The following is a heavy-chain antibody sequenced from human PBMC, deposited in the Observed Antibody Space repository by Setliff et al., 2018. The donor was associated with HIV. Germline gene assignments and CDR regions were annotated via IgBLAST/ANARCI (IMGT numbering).Heavy chain of an antibody. D-gene: IGHD3-22*01. J-gene: IGHJ4*02. CDR3: ATVSYYYDRSAYLGVFDN. Sequence: ASVKVSCKVPGYTLSDLSIHWVRQTPGIGLEWMGVLDGEDDEVIYAQKFEARFTVTEDTTTNSAYMELTSLTSDDTAVYYCATVSYYYDRSAYLGVFDNWGQGTLVTVSS. CDR2: LDGEDDEV. V-gene: IGHV1-24*01. CDR1: GYTLSDLS.